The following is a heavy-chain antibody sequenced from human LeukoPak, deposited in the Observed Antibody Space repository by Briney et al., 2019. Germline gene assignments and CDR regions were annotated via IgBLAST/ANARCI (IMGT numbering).Heavy chain of an antibody. CDR1: GYSFTSYW. CDR3: ARRYYDFWSGYEFDY. D-gene: IGHD3-3*01. Sequence: GESLKISCKGSGYSFTSYWIGWVRQMPGKGLEWMGIIYPGDSDTRYSPSSQGQVTISADKSISTAYLQWSSLKASDTAMYYCARRYYDFWSGYEFDYWGQGTLVTVSS. CDR2: IYPGDSDT. V-gene: IGHV5-51*01. J-gene: IGHJ4*02.